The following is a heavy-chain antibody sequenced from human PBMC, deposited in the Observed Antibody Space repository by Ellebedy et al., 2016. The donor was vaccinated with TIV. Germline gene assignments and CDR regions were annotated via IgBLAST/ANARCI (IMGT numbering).Heavy chain of an antibody. CDR2: IIPIFGTT. J-gene: IGHJ5*02. CDR3: ARGGSSSWYENKWFDP. D-gene: IGHD6-13*01. CDR1: GGTFITNA. Sequence: AASVKVSCKASGGTFITNAISWVRQAPGQGLEWMGGIIPIFGTTDYAQRFQGRVTITADEATNTAYLELRSLKSEDTAMYYCARGGSSSWYENKWFDPWGQGTLVTVSS. V-gene: IGHV1-69*13.